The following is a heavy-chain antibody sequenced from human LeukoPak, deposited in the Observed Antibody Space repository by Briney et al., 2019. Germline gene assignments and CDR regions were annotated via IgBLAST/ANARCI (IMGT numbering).Heavy chain of an antibody. J-gene: IGHJ6*03. D-gene: IGHD2-2*01. Sequence: ASVKVSCKASGGTFSSYAISWVRQAPGQGLEWMGGIIPIFGTANYAQKFQGRVTITADESTSTAYMELSSLRSEDTAVYYCARSPIPAALIAYYYYYYMDVWGKGTTVTVSS. CDR2: IIPIFGTA. V-gene: IGHV1-69*13. CDR1: GGTFSSYA. CDR3: ARSPIPAALIAYYYYYYMDV.